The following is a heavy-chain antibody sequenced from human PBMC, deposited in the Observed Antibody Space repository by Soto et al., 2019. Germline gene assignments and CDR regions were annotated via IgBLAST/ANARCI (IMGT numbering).Heavy chain of an antibody. Sequence: QVHLVQSGAEVKRPGASVKVSCKASGYTFTGNYIHWVRQAPGQGLEWMGWVNPDNGGTTSAEKFQGRVTMTWDTSVTTAYMELYRLTSDDTAVYYCARDPRPPSGWLGFWEYGMDVWGQGTTVTVSS. J-gene: IGHJ6*02. CDR2: VNPDNGGT. V-gene: IGHV1-2*02. D-gene: IGHD3-3*01. CDR1: GYTFTGNY. CDR3: ARDPRPPSGWLGFWEYGMDV.